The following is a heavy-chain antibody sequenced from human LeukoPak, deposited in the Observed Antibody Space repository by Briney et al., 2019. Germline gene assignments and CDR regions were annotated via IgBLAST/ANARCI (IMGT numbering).Heavy chain of an antibody. D-gene: IGHD2-15*01. V-gene: IGHV1-18*04. Sequence: GASVKVSCKASGYTFTSYGISWVRQAPGQGLEWMGWISAYNGNTNYAQKLQGRVTMTTDTSTSTAYMELRSLRSDDTAVYYCARDRRQYCSGGSCYSGSVGWFDPWGQGTLVTVSS. CDR2: ISAYNGNT. CDR1: GYTFTSYG. CDR3: ARDRRQYCSGGSCYSGSVGWFDP. J-gene: IGHJ5*02.